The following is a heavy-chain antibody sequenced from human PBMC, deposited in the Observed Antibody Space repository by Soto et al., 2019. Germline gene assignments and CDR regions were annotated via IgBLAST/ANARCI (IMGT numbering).Heavy chain of an antibody. V-gene: IGHV6-1*01. D-gene: IGHD3-10*01. CDR3: ARQDVVLLSFGEWGKCLYY. Sequence: PSQTLSLTCAISGVSVSSNSAAWNWIRQSPSRGLEWLGRTYYRSKWYNDYAVSVKSRITINADTSKNQFSLQLNSVTPEDTAVYYCARQDVVLLSFGEWGKCLYYWGQGTLVTVSS. CDR1: GVSVSSNSAA. CDR2: TYYRSKWYN. J-gene: IGHJ4*02.